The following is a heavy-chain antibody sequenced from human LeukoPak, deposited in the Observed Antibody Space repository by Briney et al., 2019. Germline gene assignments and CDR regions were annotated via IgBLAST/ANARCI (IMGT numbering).Heavy chain of an antibody. Sequence: PGGSLRLSCAASGFTFSSYGMHWVRQAPGKGLEWVAVISYDGSNKYYADSVKGRFTISRDNSKNTLYLQMNSLRAEDTAVYYCAKDPYSGSYYGAFDYWGQGTLVTVSS. J-gene: IGHJ4*02. CDR2: ISYDGSNK. CDR3: AKDPYSGSYYGAFDY. V-gene: IGHV3-30*18. D-gene: IGHD1-26*01. CDR1: GFTFSSYG.